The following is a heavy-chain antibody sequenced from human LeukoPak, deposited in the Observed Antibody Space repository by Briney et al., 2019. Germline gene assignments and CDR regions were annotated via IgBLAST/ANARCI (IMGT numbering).Heavy chain of an antibody. J-gene: IGHJ4*02. D-gene: IGHD6-6*01. V-gene: IGHV4-59*01. Sequence: SETLSLTCTVSGGSISSYYWSWIRQPPGKGLEWIGYIYYSGSTNYNPSLTSRVTISVDTSKNQFSLKLSSVTAADTAAYYCARERQLHYFDYWGQGTLVTVSS. CDR3: ARERQLHYFDY. CDR2: IYYSGST. CDR1: GGSISSYY.